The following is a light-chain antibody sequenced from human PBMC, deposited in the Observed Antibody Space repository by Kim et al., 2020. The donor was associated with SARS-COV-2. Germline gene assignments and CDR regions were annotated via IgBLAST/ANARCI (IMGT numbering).Light chain of an antibody. Sequence: SYELTQPPSVSVSPGQTASITCSGNQLGDKYACWYQQKPGQSPVLVIYQDTKRPSAIPERFSGSNSGNTATLTISGTQAMDEADYYCQVWDSSTAVFGGGTQLTVL. J-gene: IGLJ3*02. V-gene: IGLV3-1*01. CDR2: QDT. CDR1: QLGDKY. CDR3: QVWDSSTAV.